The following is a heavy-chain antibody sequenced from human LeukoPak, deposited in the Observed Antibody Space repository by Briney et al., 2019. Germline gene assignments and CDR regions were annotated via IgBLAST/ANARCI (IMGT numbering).Heavy chain of an antibody. V-gene: IGHV3-48*03. CDR1: GFTFSSYE. Sequence: GGSLRLSCAASGFTFSSYEMNWVRQAPGKGLEWVSYISSSGSTIYYADSVKGRFTISRDNSKNTLYLQMNSLRAEDTAVYYCAKDRGSKKGIYYFDYWGQGTLVTVSS. CDR3: AKDRGSKKGIYYFDY. J-gene: IGHJ4*02. CDR2: ISSSGSTI. D-gene: IGHD2-15*01.